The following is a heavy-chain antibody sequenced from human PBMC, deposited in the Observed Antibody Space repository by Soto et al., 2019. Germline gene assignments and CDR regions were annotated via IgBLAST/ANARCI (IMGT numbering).Heavy chain of an antibody. V-gene: IGHV1-69*02. J-gene: IGHJ4*02. CDR1: GGTFSSYT. Sequence: SVKVSCAASGGTFSSYTISWVRRAPGQGLEWMGRIIPILGIANYAQKFQGRVTITADKSTSTAYMELSSLRSEDTAVYYCARVGRDGYNGLFDYWGQGTLVTVSS. CDR2: IIPILGIA. D-gene: IGHD5-12*01. CDR3: ARVGRDGYNGLFDY.